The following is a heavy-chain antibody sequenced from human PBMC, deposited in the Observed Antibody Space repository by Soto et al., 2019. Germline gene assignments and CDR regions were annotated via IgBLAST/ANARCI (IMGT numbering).Heavy chain of an antibody. CDR3: ARAPPQTGYGMDV. J-gene: IGHJ6*02. D-gene: IGHD3-16*01. Sequence: PGGSLRLSCAASGFTFSSYGMHWVRQAPGKGLEWVSYISSSSSTIYYADSVKGRFTISRDNAKNSLYLQMNSLGDEDTAVYYCARAPPQTGYGMDVWGQGTTVTSP. V-gene: IGHV3-48*02. CDR2: ISSSSSTI. CDR1: GFTFSSYG.